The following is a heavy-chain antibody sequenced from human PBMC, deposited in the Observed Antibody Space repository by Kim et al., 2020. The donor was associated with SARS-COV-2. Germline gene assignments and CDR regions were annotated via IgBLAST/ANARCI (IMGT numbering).Heavy chain of an antibody. Sequence: SVKVSCKASGDNFNAYVLTWVRQAPGQGLEWMGDIIPVFGTVNYAPKFQGRITITADESTNTAFMELSSLKSDDTAVYYCAREWQLLLDNWGQGSLVTV. CDR3: AREWQLLLDN. J-gene: IGHJ4*02. CDR2: IIPVFGTV. CDR1: GDNFNAYV. D-gene: IGHD1-1*01. V-gene: IGHV1-69*13.